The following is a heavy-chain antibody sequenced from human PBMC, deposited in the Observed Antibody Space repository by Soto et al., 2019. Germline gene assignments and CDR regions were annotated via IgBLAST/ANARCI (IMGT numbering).Heavy chain of an antibody. V-gene: IGHV4-39*01. Sequence: PSETLSLTCTISGDSIISSNYYWAWIRQSPGKGLEWIGNMYYSGSTYYNLSLKSRVTMSVDTSKNQFSLKISSVTAADTSVYYCARIVVIPAAPDYYNYYGVDVWGKGTTVT. J-gene: IGHJ6*04. CDR3: ARIVVIPAAPDYYNYYGVDV. CDR1: GDSIISSNYY. D-gene: IGHD2-2*01. CDR2: MYYSGST.